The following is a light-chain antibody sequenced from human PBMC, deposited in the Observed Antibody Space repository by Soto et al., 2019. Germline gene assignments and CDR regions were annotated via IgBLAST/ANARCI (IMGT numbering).Light chain of an antibody. Sequence: SVLTHPASVSRSPGQSISISCNGTSSDVGGYSYVSWYQQQPGKAPKLVISDVSNRPSGVSDRFSGSKSGNTASLTISGLQTEDEADYYCASYTTSSTYVFGTGTKVTVL. CDR2: DVS. CDR3: ASYTTSSTYV. CDR1: SSDVGGYSY. V-gene: IGLV2-14*01. J-gene: IGLJ1*01.